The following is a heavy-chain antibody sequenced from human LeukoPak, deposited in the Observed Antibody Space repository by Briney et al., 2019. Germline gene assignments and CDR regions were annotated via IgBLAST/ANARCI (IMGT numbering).Heavy chain of an antibody. CDR1: GYTLTSYG. J-gene: IGHJ4*02. CDR3: ARVSGRYRGAIAY. D-gene: IGHD1-26*01. Sequence: ASVKVSCKASGYTLTSYGMSWVRQAPGQGLDGVGWITTYNNNTLNEQKFKLRVTMTPDPSTSTAYLELRRLTSDDTAVYQCARVSGRYRGAIAYWGQGTLVTVSS. V-gene: IGHV1-18*01. CDR2: ITTYNNNT.